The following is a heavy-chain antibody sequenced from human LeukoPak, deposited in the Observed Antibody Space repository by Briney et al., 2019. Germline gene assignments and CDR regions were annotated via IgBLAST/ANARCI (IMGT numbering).Heavy chain of an antibody. CDR1: GFTFDDYA. J-gene: IGHJ6*03. CDR3: AKVSSGIITGTSGDYYYMDV. V-gene: IGHV3-23*01. D-gene: IGHD1-7*01. CDR2: ISGSGGST. Sequence: GSLRLSCAASGFTFDDYAMSWVRQAPGKGLEWVSAISGSGGSTYYADSVKGRFTISRDNSKNTLYLQMNSLRAEDTAVYYCAKVSSGIITGTSGDYYYMDVWGKGTTVTVSS.